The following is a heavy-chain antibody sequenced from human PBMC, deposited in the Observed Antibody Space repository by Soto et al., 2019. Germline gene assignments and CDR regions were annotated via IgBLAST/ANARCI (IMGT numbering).Heavy chain of an antibody. CDR2: IYSGGST. CDR3: AGDRGSSSSSFDY. V-gene: IGHV3-53*01. J-gene: IGHJ4*02. CDR1: GFTVSSNY. Sequence: GGSLRLSCAASGFTVSSNYMSWVRQAPGKGLEWVSVIYSGGSTYYADSVKGRFTISRDNSKNTLYLQMNSLRAEDTAVYYCAGDRGSSSSSFDYWGQGTLVTVSS. D-gene: IGHD6-6*01.